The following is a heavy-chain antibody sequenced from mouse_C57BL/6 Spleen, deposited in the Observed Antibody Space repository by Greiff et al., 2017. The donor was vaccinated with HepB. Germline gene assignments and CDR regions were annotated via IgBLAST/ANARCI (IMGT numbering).Heavy chain of an antibody. CDR2: IDPETGGT. V-gene: IGHV1-15*01. D-gene: IGHD3-3*01. J-gene: IGHJ3*01. CDR1: GYTFTDYE. CDR3: TREEGPGSSFAY. Sequence: QVQLQQSGAELVRPGASVMLSCKASGYTFTDYEMHWVKQTPVHGLEWIGAIDPETGGTAYNQKFKGKAILTADKSSSTAYMELRSLTSEDSAVYYCTREEGPGSSFAYWGQGTLVTVSA.